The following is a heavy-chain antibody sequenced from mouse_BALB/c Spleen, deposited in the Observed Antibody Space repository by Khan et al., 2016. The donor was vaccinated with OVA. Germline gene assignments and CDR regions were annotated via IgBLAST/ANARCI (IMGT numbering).Heavy chain of an antibody. CDR3: ARHAYYYNSEGFTY. CDR2: INSGGHYT. D-gene: IGHD1-1*02. CDR1: GFNFSTYG. Sequence: EVELVESGGDLVKTGGSLKFSCAASGFNFSTYGMSWVRQTPDKRLEWVATINSGGHYTYYIDSVKGRFTISRDNAKNILYLQMTSLRSEDTAMCYCARHAYYYNSEGFTYWGQGTLVTVSA. V-gene: IGHV5-6*01. J-gene: IGHJ3*01.